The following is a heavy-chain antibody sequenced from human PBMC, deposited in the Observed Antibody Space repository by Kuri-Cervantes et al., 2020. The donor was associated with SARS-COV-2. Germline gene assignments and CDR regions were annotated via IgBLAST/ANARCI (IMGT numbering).Heavy chain of an antibody. J-gene: IGHJ3*02. CDR2: IYYSGGT. CDR1: GGSVSSGSYY. Sequence: SETLSLTCTVSGGSVSSGSYYWSWIRQPPGKGLEWIGYIYYSGGTNYNPSLKSRVTISVDTSKNQFSLKLSSVTAADTAVYYCARVPRFCTNGVCYAFDIWGQGTMVTVSS. D-gene: IGHD2-8*01. V-gene: IGHV4-61*01. CDR3: ARVPRFCTNGVCYAFDI.